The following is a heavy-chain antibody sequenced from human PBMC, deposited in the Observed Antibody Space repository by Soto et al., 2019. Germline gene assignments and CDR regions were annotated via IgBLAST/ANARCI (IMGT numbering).Heavy chain of an antibody. J-gene: IGHJ5*02. V-gene: IGHV3-64D*06. CDR3: VKDIVVDTDMANIHISWFDP. CDR2: ISSNGGST. D-gene: IGHD5-18*01. CDR1: GFTFSSYA. Sequence: GGSLRLSCSASGFTFSSYAMHWVRQAPGKGLEYVSAISSNGGSTYYADSVKGRFTISRDNSKNTLYLQMSSLRAEDTAVYYCVKDIVVDTDMANIHISWFDPWGQRTLLNFSS.